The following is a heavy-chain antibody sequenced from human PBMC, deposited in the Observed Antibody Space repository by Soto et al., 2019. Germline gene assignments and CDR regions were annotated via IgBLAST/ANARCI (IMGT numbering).Heavy chain of an antibody. CDR2: MSGSGGTA. CDR3: ANTYSDYREDY. J-gene: IGHJ4*02. Sequence: EVQLLESGGGLVQPGGSLRLSCAASGFTFSSYAMSWVRQAPGKGLDWVSTMSGSGGTAYYADSVKGRFTISRDNSKNTLYLQMSSLRAEDTAVYYCANTYSDYREDYWGQGTLVTVSS. V-gene: IGHV3-23*01. CDR1: GFTFSSYA. D-gene: IGHD4-17*01.